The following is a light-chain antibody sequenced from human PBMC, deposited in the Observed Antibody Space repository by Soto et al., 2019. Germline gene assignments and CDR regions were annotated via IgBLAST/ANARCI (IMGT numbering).Light chain of an antibody. Sequence: EMVMTQSPATLSVSPGERVTLSCRASDNVHRNLAWYQQKPGQGPRLLSYYASIRATGVPDRCTGSGSGTEFTLTRSSLQSEDFGVYHCQHYSNWPPTFGPGTKVEI. CDR1: DNVHRN. J-gene: IGKJ3*01. CDR2: YAS. V-gene: IGKV3-15*01. CDR3: QHYSNWPPT.